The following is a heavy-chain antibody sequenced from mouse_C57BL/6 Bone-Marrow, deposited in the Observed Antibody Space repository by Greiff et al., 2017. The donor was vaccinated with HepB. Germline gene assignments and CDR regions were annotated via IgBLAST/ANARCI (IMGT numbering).Heavy chain of an antibody. CDR2: IYPRSGNT. J-gene: IGHJ4*01. Sequence: QVQLQQSGAELARPGASVKLSCKASGYTFTSYGISWVKQRTGQGLEWIGEIYPRSGNTYYNEKFKGKATLTADKSSSTAYMELRSLTSEDSAVYFCARGRYYGYYAMDYWGQGTSVTVSS. V-gene: IGHV1-81*01. CDR1: GYTFTSYG. D-gene: IGHD1-1*01. CDR3: ARGRYYGYYAMDY.